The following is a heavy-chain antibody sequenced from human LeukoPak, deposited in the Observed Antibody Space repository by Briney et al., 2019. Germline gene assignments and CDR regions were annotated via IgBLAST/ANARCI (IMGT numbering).Heavy chain of an antibody. Sequence: GGSLRLSCAASGFTFSDYWMHWVRQAPGKGLEWVSAISGSGGSTYYADFVKGRFTISRDNSKNTLYLQMNSLRAEDTAVYYCAKGGGSGWYWEEYWGQGTLVTVSS. CDR3: AKGGGSGWYWEEY. CDR1: GFTFSDYW. CDR2: ISGSGGST. J-gene: IGHJ4*02. V-gene: IGHV3-23*01. D-gene: IGHD6-19*01.